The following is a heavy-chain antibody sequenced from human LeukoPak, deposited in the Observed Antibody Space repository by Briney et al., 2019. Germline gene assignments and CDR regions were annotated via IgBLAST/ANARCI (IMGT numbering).Heavy chain of an antibody. J-gene: IGHJ6*03. D-gene: IGHD2-2*01. V-gene: IGHV3-69-1*01. CDR2: ISRTYAI. CDR3: ARDSSYCSSTSCWDYMDV. Sequence: GGSLRLSCAASGFTFSGYAMNWVRQAPGKGLEWISYISRTYAIYYGDSVKGRFTVSRDNAKNSLYLQMNSLRAEDTAVYYCARDSSYCSSTSCWDYMDVWGKGTTVTVSS. CDR1: GFTFSGYA.